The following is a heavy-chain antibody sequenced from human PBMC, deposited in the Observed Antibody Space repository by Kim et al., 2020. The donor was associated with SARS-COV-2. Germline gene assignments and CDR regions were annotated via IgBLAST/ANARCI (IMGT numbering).Heavy chain of an antibody. CDR1: GGSISSSSYY. J-gene: IGHJ4*02. CDR2: IYYSGST. V-gene: IGHV4-39*01. D-gene: IGHD3-22*01. Sequence: SETLSLTCTVSGGSISSSSYYWGWIRQPPGKGLEWIGSIYYSGSTYYNPSLKSRVTISVDTSKNQFSLKLSSVTAADTAVYYCARSWIVVGTVDYWGQGTLVTVSS. CDR3: ARSWIVVGTVDY.